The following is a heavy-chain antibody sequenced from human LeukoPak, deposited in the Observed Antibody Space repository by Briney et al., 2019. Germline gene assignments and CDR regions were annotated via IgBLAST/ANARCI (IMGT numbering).Heavy chain of an antibody. CDR2: ISAYNGNT. CDR1: GYTFTSYG. CDR3: ARDRPVEMATSDFDY. V-gene: IGHV1-18*01. D-gene: IGHD5-24*01. J-gene: IGHJ4*02. Sequence: ASVKVSCKASGYTFTSYGISWVRRAPGQGLEWMGWISAYNGNTNYAQKLQGRVTMTTDTSTSTAYMELRSLRSDDTAVYYCARDRPVEMATSDFDYWGQGTLVTVS.